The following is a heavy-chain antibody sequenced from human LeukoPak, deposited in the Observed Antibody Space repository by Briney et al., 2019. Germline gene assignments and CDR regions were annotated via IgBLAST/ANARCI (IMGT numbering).Heavy chain of an antibody. CDR3: AKAEGYDILTGLDY. J-gene: IGHJ4*02. D-gene: IGHD3-9*01. CDR2: IGASGGST. V-gene: IGHV3-23*01. CDR1: GFTFSSYA. Sequence: AGGSLRLSCATSGFTFSSYAMSWVRQAPGKGLEWVSGIGASGGSTYYADSVKGRFTISRDNSKNTLCLQMNSLRTEDTAVYYCAKAEGYDILTGLDYWGQGTLVTVSS.